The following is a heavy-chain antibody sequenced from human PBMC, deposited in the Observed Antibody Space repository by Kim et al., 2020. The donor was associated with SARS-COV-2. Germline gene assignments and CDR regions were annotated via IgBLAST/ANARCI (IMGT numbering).Heavy chain of an antibody. J-gene: IGHJ4*02. CDR2: ISYDGSNK. V-gene: IGHV3-30*04. Sequence: GGSLRLSCAASGFTFSSYAMHWVRQAPGKGLEWVAVISYDGSNKYYVDSVKGRFTISRDNSKNTPNLQMNSLRAEDTAVYYCARDEYYDFWSGYHNDYWGQGTLVTVSA. CDR3: ARDEYYDFWSGYHNDY. CDR1: GFTFSSYA. D-gene: IGHD3-3*01.